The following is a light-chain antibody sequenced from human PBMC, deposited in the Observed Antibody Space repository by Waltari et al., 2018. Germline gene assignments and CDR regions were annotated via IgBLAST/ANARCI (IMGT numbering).Light chain of an antibody. CDR3: SSYTSASTLV. J-gene: IGLJ1*01. CDR2: EVS. CDR1: SSDVGAYNY. V-gene: IGLV2-14*01. Sequence: QSALTQPASVSGSPGQSITISCTGSSSDVGAYNYISWYQQYLGKAPKLMIYEVSNRPSWVSKRFSGSKSGNTASLTISVLQAEDEADYYCSSYTSASTLVFATGTKVTVL.